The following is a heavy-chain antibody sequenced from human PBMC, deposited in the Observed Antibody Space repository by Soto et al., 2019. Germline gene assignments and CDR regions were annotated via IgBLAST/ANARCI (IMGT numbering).Heavy chain of an antibody. CDR2: IIPIIGII. J-gene: IGHJ5*02. D-gene: IGHD4-4*01. CDR3: AGDPDSHYNDSHASSYP. CDR1: GGTFSTYT. V-gene: IGHV1-69*08. Sequence: QVQLVQSGAEVKKPGSSVKVSCKASGGTFSTYTITWVRQAPGQGLEWMGRIIPIIGIINYAQKFQGRVTIRADKFTGTASMELTGLRSDDTAVYYCAGDPDSHYNDSHASSYPWGQGTLVTVSS.